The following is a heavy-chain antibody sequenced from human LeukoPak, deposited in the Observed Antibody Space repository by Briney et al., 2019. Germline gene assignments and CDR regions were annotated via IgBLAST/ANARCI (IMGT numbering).Heavy chain of an antibody. CDR3: ARAPYCGGDCYLAAIDY. D-gene: IGHD2-21*02. Sequence: ASVKVSCKASGGTFSSYAISWVRQAPGQGLEWMGGIIPIFGTANYAQKFQGRVTITADESTSTAYMELSSLRSEDTAVYYCARAPYCGGDCYLAAIDYWGQGTLVTVSS. CDR1: GGTFSSYA. V-gene: IGHV1-69*13. J-gene: IGHJ4*02. CDR2: IIPIFGTA.